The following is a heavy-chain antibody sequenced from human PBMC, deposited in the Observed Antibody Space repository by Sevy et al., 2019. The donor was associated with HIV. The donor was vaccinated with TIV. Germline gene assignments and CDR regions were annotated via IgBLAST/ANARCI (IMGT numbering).Heavy chain of an antibody. J-gene: IGHJ4*02. Sequence: GALRLSCAASGFTFSNYAMTWVRQAPGKGLEWVSSISGSTGTTYYADSVKGRFTISRDNSKNTLYLQMNSLRAEDTAVYSCAKDTGSGRIYFDSWGQGTPVTVSS. D-gene: IGHD3-10*01. CDR3: AKDTGSGRIYFDS. CDR2: ISGSTGTT. V-gene: IGHV3-23*01. CDR1: GFTFSNYA.